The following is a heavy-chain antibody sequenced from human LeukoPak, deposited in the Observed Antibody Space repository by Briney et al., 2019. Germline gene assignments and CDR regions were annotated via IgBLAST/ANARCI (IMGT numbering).Heavy chain of an antibody. J-gene: IGHJ5*02. V-gene: IGHV4-30-4*07. Sequence: SETLSLTCAVSGGSISRGGYSWSWIRQPPGKGLEWIGYFYYSGSTYYDPSLKSRVTISVDTSKNQLSLKLSSVTAADTALYYCARESNYHGSGTGWFDPWGQGTLVTVSS. CDR2: FYYSGST. CDR1: GGSISRGGYS. D-gene: IGHD3-10*01. CDR3: ARESNYHGSGTGWFDP.